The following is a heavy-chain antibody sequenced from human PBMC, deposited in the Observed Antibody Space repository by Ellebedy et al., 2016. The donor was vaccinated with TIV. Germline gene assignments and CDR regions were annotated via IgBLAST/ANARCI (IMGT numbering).Heavy chain of an antibody. CDR1: GGSINSYL. J-gene: IGHJ4*02. CDR2: FYYSGST. V-gene: IGHV4-59*01. D-gene: IGHD4-17*01. Sequence: MPGGSLRLSCTVSGGSINSYLWSWIRQPPGKELEWIGYFYYSGSTNYNPSLKSRVTISVDTSKTQFSLKLSSVTAADTAVYYCARGSVGYGDYAYWGQGTLVTVSS. CDR3: ARGSVGYGDYAY.